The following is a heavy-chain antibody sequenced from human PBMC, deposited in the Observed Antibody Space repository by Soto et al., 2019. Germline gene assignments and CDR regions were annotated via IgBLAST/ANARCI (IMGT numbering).Heavy chain of an antibody. CDR3: GTIFEK. CDR2: IDNDGSGT. Sequence: GGSLRLSCAVSGFTLSSYWMHWVRQAPGKGLEWVSRIDNDGSGTSYADSVKGRFTISRDDAKNTLYLQMSSVRAEDTAVYYCGTIFEKWGQGVLVTVSS. V-gene: IGHV3-74*01. CDR1: GFTLSSYW. D-gene: IGHD3-3*01. J-gene: IGHJ4*02.